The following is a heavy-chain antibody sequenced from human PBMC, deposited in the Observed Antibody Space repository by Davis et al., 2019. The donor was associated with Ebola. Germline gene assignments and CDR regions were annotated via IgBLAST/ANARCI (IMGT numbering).Heavy chain of an antibody. D-gene: IGHD3-3*01. J-gene: IGHJ6*02. CDR3: ARCRERITIFGSARLYGMDV. Sequence: AASVKVSCKASGYTFTSYYMHWVRQAPGQGLEWMGIINPSGGSTSYAQKFQGRVTMTRDTSTSTVYMELSSLRSEDTAVYYCARCRERITIFGSARLYGMDVWGQGTTATVSS. CDR2: INPSGGST. CDR1: GYTFTSYY. V-gene: IGHV1-46*01.